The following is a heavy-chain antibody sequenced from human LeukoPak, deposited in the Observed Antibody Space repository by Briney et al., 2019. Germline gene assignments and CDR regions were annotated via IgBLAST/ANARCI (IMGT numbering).Heavy chain of an antibody. Sequence: SKTLSLTCTVSGGSISSYYWSWIRQPPGKGLEWIGYIYYSGSTNYNPSLKSRVTISVDTSKNQFSLKLSSVTAADTAVYYCARVVWFWSAYYTLSHFDPWGQGTLVTVSS. CDR3: ARVVWFWSAYYTLSHFDP. D-gene: IGHD3-3*01. CDR2: IYYSGST. J-gene: IGHJ5*02. V-gene: IGHV4-59*01. CDR1: GGSISSYY.